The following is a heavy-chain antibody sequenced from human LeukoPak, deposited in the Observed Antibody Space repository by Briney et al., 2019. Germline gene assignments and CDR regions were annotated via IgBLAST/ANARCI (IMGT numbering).Heavy chain of an antibody. D-gene: IGHD3-10*01. CDR2: INYGGTT. Sequence: PSETLSLTCTVSGGSISSSNYYWSWIRQPPGRELEWIASINYGGTTYYNPSLKSRVTISVDTSKNQFSLRLSSVTAADTAAYLCARYVVSGSGRYYFDYWGQGSLVTVSS. J-gene: IGHJ4*02. V-gene: IGHV4-39*01. CDR3: ARYVVSGSGRYYFDY. CDR1: GGSISSSNYY.